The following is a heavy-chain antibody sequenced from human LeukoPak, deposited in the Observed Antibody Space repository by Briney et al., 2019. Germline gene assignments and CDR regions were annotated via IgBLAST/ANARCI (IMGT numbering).Heavy chain of an antibody. Sequence: PSETLSLTCAVYGGSFSGYYWSWIRQPPGKGLEWIGEINHSGSTNYNPSLKSRVTISVDTSKNQFSLKLSSVTAADTAVYYCARGLGYYDSSGYYYSKPFDYWGQGALVTVSS. V-gene: IGHV4-34*01. D-gene: IGHD3-22*01. CDR3: ARGLGYYDSSGYYYSKPFDY. CDR1: GGSFSGYY. CDR2: INHSGST. J-gene: IGHJ4*02.